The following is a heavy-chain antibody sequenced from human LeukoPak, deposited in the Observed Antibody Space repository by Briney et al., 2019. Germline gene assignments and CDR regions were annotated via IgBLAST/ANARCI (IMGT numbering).Heavy chain of an antibody. J-gene: IGHJ4*02. CDR3: ARRRTYDILTGYPQYYFDY. Sequence: LETLSLTCSVSGGSISTSPYYWGWIRQPPRKGLEWIGDIYCSGNTYYSPSLKSRVTISVDTSKNQVSLKVASVTAADTALYYCARRRTYDILTGYPQYYFDYWGQGALVTVSS. V-gene: IGHV4-39*01. D-gene: IGHD3-9*01. CDR1: GGSISTSPYY. CDR2: IYCSGNT.